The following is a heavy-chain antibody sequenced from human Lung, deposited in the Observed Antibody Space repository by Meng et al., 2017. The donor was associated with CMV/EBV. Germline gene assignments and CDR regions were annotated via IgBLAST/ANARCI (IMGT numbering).Heavy chain of an antibody. D-gene: IGHD5-18*01. CDR3: ARDPPRPGYNFDS. CDR1: GFTFSGYW. Sequence: ESLKISXAASGFTFSGYWMHWVRQAPGKGLVWVSRIKSDDSSISYADSVKGRFTISRDNAKNTLYLQMNSLRDEDTAVYYCARDPPRPGYNFDSWGQGTLVTVSS. CDR2: IKSDDSSI. V-gene: IGHV3-74*01. J-gene: IGHJ4*02.